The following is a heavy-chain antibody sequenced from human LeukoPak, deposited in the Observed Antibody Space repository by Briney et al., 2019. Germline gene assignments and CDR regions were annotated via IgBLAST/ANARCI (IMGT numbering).Heavy chain of an antibody. CDR1: GYIFTGYA. D-gene: IGHD3-10*01. CDR3: ARGEVITTVRGGIGNNWLDP. V-gene: IGHV1-3*01. Sequence: GASVKVSCKASGYIFTGYAIYWVRQAPGQRLEWLGWINAGNGNTKYSQKFQVRVTITKDTSASTAYMELSSLRSEDTAVYYCARGEVITTVRGGIGNNWLDPWGQGTLVSVSS. CDR2: INAGNGNT. J-gene: IGHJ5*02.